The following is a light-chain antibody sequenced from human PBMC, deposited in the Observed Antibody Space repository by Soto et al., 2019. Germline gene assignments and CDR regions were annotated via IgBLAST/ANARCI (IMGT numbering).Light chain of an antibody. CDR1: NSNLGAGYD. CDR2: GNR. CDR3: QAYDYSLTAFV. J-gene: IGLJ3*02. Sequence: QSVLTQPPSVSGAPGQRVTISCTGNNSNLGAGYDVHWYQQHPGAAPKLVIFGNRNRPSGVPERFSGSKSGTSASLAITGFQAEDEADYYCQAYDYSLTAFVFGGGTKVTVL. V-gene: IGLV1-40*01.